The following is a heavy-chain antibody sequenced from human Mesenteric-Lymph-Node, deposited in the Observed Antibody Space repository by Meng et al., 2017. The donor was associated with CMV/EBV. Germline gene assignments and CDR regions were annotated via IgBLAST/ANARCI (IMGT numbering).Heavy chain of an antibody. D-gene: IGHD3-9*01. J-gene: IGHJ4*02. Sequence: GESLKISCAVSGFTLSNYAMHWVRQAPGKGLEWVAVISYDGSNKYFGDSVKGRFTISRDNSKSTLYLQMNSLRAEDTALYYCAKDNHILTGSPYFIFDYWGQGTLVTVSS. V-gene: IGHV3-30-3*01. CDR2: ISYDGSNK. CDR3: AKDNHILTGSPYFIFDY. CDR1: GFTLSNYA.